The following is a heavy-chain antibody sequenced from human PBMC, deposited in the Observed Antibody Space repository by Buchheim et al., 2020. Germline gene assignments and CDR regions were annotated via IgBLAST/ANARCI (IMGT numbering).Heavy chain of an antibody. Sequence: QVQLVDSGGGVVQPGRSLRLSCAASGFTFSSYGMHWVRQAPGKGLEWVSVISYDGSNKYYADSVKGRFTISRDNSKNTLYLQMNSLRGEDTGVYYCVKERWERSPWDYCDYWGQGTL. D-gene: IGHD1-26*01. CDR3: VKERWERSPWDYCDY. CDR1: GFTFSSYG. CDR2: ISYDGSNK. J-gene: IGHJ4*02. V-gene: IGHV3-30*18.